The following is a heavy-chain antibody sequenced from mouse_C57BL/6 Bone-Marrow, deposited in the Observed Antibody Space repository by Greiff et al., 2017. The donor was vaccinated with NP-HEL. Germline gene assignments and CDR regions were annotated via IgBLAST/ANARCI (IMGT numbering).Heavy chain of an antibody. J-gene: IGHJ1*03. CDR2: IDPSDSYT. Sequence: VQLQQPGAELVMPGASVKLSCKASGYTFTSYWMHWVKQRPGQGLEWIGEIDPSDSYTNYNQKFKGKSTLTVDKSSSTAYMQLSSLTSEDSAVYYCARKARLSYWYFDVWGTGTTVTDTS. CDR1: GYTFTSYW. CDR3: ARKARLSYWYFDV. V-gene: IGHV1-69*01. D-gene: IGHD2-2*01.